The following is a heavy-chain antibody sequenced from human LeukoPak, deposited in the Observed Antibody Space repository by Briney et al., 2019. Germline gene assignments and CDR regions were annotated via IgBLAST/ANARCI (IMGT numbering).Heavy chain of an antibody. CDR3: ARQQYGQFDY. V-gene: IGHV3-7*05. CDR2: IKEDGSET. D-gene: IGHD3-10*01. J-gene: IGHJ4*02. CDR1: GFTFSTYW. Sequence: GGSLRLSCTASGFTFSTYWMSWVRQAPGKGLEWVANIKEDGSETYYVGSVKGRFTISRDNAKNSVHLQMNSLRAEDTAVYYCARQQYGQFDYWGQETLVIFSS.